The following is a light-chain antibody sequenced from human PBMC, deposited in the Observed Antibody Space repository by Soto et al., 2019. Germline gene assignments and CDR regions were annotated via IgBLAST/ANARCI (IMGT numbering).Light chain of an antibody. J-gene: IGLJ2*01. Sequence: QLVLTQPPSVSGAPGQRVTISCTGGNPNIRASNDVPWYQQIPGTAPKLLIYGDNNPPSGVPDRFSGAKSGTSASLAITGLQADDEADYYCSSHAGANNVVFGGGTKLTVL. V-gene: IGLV1-40*01. CDR1: NPNIRASND. CDR3: SSHAGANNVV. CDR2: GDN.